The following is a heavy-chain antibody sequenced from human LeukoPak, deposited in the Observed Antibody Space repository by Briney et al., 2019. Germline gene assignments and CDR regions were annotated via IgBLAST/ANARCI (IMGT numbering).Heavy chain of an antibody. CDR1: GGSISSSSYY. Sequence: PSETLSLTCTVSGGSISSSSYYWGWIRQPPGKGLEWIGSIYHSGSTSYNPSHKSRVTISVDTSKNQISLNLTSVTAADAAIYYCARDLDHYYGSGSYWNWGQGTMVTVSS. CDR2: IYHSGST. J-gene: IGHJ3*01. D-gene: IGHD3-10*01. V-gene: IGHV4-39*07. CDR3: ARDLDHYYGSGSYWN.